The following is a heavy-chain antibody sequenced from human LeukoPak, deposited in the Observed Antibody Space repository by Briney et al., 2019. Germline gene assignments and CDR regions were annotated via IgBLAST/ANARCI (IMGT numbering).Heavy chain of an antibody. J-gene: IGHJ4*02. Sequence: SVKVSCKASGGTFSSYAISWVRQAPGQGLEWMGRIIPILGIANYAQKFQGRVTITADKSTSTAYMELSSLRSEDTAVYYCARDRNTKDGYNYGYWGQGTLVTVSS. V-gene: IGHV1-69*04. CDR2: IIPILGIA. CDR1: GGTFSSYA. D-gene: IGHD5-24*01. CDR3: ARDRNTKDGYNYGY.